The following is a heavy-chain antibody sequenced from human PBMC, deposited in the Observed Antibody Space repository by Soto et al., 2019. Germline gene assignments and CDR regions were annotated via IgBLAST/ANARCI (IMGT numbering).Heavy chain of an antibody. CDR3: ARTQAGVTGDFPVDY. CDR1: GYTFTSYG. Sequence: ASVKVSCKASGYTFTSYGISWVRQAPGQGLEWMGWISAYNGNTNYAQKHKGRVTMTTDTSTSTAYLERRGWRSDDTAGYYGARTQAGVTGDFPVDYWGQGTLFTVSS. J-gene: IGHJ4*02. D-gene: IGHD3-16*01. V-gene: IGHV1-18*01. CDR2: ISAYNGNT.